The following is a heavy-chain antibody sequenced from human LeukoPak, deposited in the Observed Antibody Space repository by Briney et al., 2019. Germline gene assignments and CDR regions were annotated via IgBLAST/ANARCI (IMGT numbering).Heavy chain of an antibody. CDR3: ARDLSPTTVVTPSVDDAFDI. CDR2: IYYSGST. CDR1: GGSISSYY. J-gene: IGHJ3*02. D-gene: IGHD4-23*01. Sequence: SETLSLTCTVSGGSISSYYWSWIRQPPGKGLEWIGYIYYSGSTYYNPSLKSRVTISVDTSKNQFSLKLSSVTAADTAVYYCARDLSPTTVVTPSVDDAFDIWGQGTMVTVSS. V-gene: IGHV4-59*12.